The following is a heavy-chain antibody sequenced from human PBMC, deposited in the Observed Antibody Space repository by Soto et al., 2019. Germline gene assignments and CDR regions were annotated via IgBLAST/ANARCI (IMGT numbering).Heavy chain of an antibody. Sequence: QVQLVQSGAEVKKPGASVKVSCKASGYTFTSYGISLVRQAPGQGLEWMGWISAYNGNTNYAQKLQGRVTMTTDTSTSTAYMELRSLRSDDTAVYYCARVVLTTITMVRGAHDYWGQGTLVTVSS. J-gene: IGHJ4*02. D-gene: IGHD3-10*01. CDR3: ARVVLTTITMVRGAHDY. CDR1: GYTFTSYG. V-gene: IGHV1-18*01. CDR2: ISAYNGNT.